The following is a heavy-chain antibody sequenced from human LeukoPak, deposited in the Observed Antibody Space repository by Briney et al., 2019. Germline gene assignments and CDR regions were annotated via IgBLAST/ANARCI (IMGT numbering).Heavy chain of an antibody. V-gene: IGHV3-7*03. CDR3: ARVSRGSSWYDDYYYYYYMDV. Sequence: GGSLRLSCTASGFTLNNYWMNWVRQAPGKGLEWVANIKQDGSEENYVDSVKGRFTISRDNAKNSLYLQMNSLRAEDTAVYYCARVSRGSSWYDDYYYYYYMDVWGKGTTVTISS. CDR2: IKQDGSEE. D-gene: IGHD6-13*01. CDR1: GFTLNNYW. J-gene: IGHJ6*03.